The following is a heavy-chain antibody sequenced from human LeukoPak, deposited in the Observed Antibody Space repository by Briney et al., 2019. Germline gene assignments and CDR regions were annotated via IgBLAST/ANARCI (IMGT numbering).Heavy chain of an antibody. Sequence: ASVKVSCKASGYTFTSYYIHWVRQAPGQGLEWMGIIYPGGGSTSYAQKFQGRVTMTRDMSTSTVYMELRSLRSDDTAVYYCAREGAWTLPIVAFDIWGQGTMVTVSS. J-gene: IGHJ3*02. D-gene: IGHD1-26*01. V-gene: IGHV1-46*01. CDR3: AREGAWTLPIVAFDI. CDR2: IYPGGGST. CDR1: GYTFTSYY.